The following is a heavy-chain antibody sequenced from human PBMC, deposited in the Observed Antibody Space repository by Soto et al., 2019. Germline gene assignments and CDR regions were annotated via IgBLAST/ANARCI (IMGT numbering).Heavy chain of an antibody. CDR2: ILYDGSKK. CDR3: AKDRYSGSYLYYVDY. CDR1: GFNFRSFG. V-gene: IGHV3-30*18. D-gene: IGHD1-26*01. J-gene: IGHJ4*01. Sequence: QVQLVESGGGVVQPGRSLRLSCAASGFNFRSFGMHWVRQAPGKGLEWVAVILYDGSKKYYADSAKGRFTISRDNSKNTLYLQMNSLRPEDTDMYYCAKDRYSGSYLYYVDYWGHGSLVPVSS.